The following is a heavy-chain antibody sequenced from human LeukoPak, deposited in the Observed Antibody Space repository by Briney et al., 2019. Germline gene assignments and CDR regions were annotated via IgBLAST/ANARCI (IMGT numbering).Heavy chain of an antibody. CDR1: GYTFTGYY. J-gene: IGHJ4*02. D-gene: IGHD3-3*01. Sequence: VASVKVSCKASGYTFTGYYMHWVRQAPGQGLEWMGWINPNSGGTNYAQKFQGRVTMTRDTSISTAYMELSRLRSDDTAVYYCARDRNYDFWSGLDYWGQGTLVTVSS. CDR3: ARDRNYDFWSGLDY. V-gene: IGHV1-2*02. CDR2: INPNSGGT.